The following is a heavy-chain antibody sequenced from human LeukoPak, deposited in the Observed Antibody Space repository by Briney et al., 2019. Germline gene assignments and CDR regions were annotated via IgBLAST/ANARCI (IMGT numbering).Heavy chain of an antibody. CDR1: GFTFSSYG. V-gene: IGHV3-30*18. Sequence: PGGSLRLSCAASGFTFSSYGMHWVRQAPGKGLEWVAVISYDGSNKYYADSVKGRFTISRDNSKNTLYLQMNSLRAEDTAVYYCAKEYTTVVTPAFDYWGQGTLVTVSS. CDR2: ISYDGSNK. D-gene: IGHD4-23*01. J-gene: IGHJ4*02. CDR3: AKEYTTVVTPAFDY.